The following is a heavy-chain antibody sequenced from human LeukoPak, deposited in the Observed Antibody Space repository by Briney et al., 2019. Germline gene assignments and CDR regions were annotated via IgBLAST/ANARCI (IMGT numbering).Heavy chain of an antibody. V-gene: IGHV3-30*04. CDR1: GFTFSSYA. CDR3: AKSTRAVMAMMDV. J-gene: IGHJ6*04. Sequence: GGSLRLSCAASGFTFSSYAMHWVRQAPGKGLGWVAVISYDGSNKYYADSVKGRFTISRDNSKNTLYLQMNSLRAEDTAVYFCAKSTRAVMAMMDVWGKGTTVTVSS. D-gene: IGHD3-16*01. CDR2: ISYDGSNK.